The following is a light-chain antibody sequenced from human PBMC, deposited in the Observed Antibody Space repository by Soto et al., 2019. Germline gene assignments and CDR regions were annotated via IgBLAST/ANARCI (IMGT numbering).Light chain of an antibody. V-gene: IGKV3-15*01. J-gene: IGKJ4*01. CDR3: QQYHDWPLT. CDR2: GAS. CDR1: QSVNSN. Sequence: EILMTQYPATLSLSPGERATLSCGASQSVNSNYLAWYQQKPGQAPRLLIYGASTGATGIPARFSGSGSGTELTLTIGGLQPEDFAVYYCQQYHDWPLTFGGGTQVDIK.